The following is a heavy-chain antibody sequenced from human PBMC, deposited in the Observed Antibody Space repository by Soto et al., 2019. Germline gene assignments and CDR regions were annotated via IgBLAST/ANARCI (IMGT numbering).Heavy chain of an antibody. CDR1: GFTFSSYG. CDR2: LWYDGSNK. D-gene: IGHD5-18*01. Sequence: QVQLVESGGGVVQPGRSLRLSCAASGFTFSSYGMHWVRQAPGKGLEWVAVLWYDGSNKYYADSVKGRFTISRDNSKNTLYLQMNSLRAEDTAVYYCARSGYSYGGVAFDIWGQGTMVTVSS. CDR3: ARSGYSYGGVAFDI. J-gene: IGHJ3*02. V-gene: IGHV3-33*01.